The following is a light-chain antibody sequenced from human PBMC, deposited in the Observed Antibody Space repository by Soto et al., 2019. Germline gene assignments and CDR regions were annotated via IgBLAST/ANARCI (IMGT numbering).Light chain of an antibody. CDR1: SSDVGTYNL. Sequence: QSALTQPASVSGSPGQSITISCTGSSSDVGTYNLVSWYQHHPGKAPKPMIYEGTKRPSGVSNRFSGSKSGNTASLTISGLQAEDEADYYCCSYAGSSTFVVFGGGTKLTVL. V-gene: IGLV2-23*03. CDR2: EGT. J-gene: IGLJ2*01. CDR3: CSYAGSSTFVV.